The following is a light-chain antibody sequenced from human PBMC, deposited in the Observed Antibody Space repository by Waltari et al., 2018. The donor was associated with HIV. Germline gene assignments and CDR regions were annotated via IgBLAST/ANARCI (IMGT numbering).Light chain of an antibody. CDR2: GAS. Sequence: DIKVTQSASSLSASVGDRVSMTCRATQDIGHDLAWYQHRPGSGPRRLICGASTLQRGVPPRFIGRGSGTDFTLIINNLQPDDLATYYCLQNNTFLITFGQRTKVEI. J-gene: IGKJ2*01. CDR1: QDIGHD. CDR3: LQNNTFLIT. V-gene: IGKV1-17*02.